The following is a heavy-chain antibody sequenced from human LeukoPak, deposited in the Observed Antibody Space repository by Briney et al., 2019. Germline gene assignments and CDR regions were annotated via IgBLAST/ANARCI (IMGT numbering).Heavy chain of an antibody. V-gene: IGHV4-34*01. CDR1: GGSFSGYY. D-gene: IGHD5-18*01. Sequence: SETLSLTCAVYGGSFSGYYWSWIRQPPGKGLEWIGEINHSGSTNYNPSLKSRVTISVDTSNNQFSLKLSAVTAADTAVYYCARVDTATVFPYYWGQGTLVTVSS. CDR3: ARVDTATVFPYY. J-gene: IGHJ4*02. CDR2: INHSGST.